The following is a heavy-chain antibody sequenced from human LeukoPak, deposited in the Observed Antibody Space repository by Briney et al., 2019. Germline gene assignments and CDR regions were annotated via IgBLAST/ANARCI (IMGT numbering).Heavy chain of an antibody. CDR1: GLTYNSHA. Sequence: GGSLRLSCVASGLTYNSHAMICLRDAPGKGLEGCSGISAHGAKSYFTDSVRGRFTISRDNSKNTVYLQMSSLSAEDTAIYYCAKDQGFSYYYLDYWGQGILVTVSS. D-gene: IGHD5-18*01. CDR2: ISAHGAKS. CDR3: AKDQGFSYYYLDY. J-gene: IGHJ4*02. V-gene: IGHV3-23*01.